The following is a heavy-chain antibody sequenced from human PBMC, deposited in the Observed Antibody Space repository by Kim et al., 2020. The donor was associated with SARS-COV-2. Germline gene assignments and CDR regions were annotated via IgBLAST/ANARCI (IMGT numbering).Heavy chain of an antibody. J-gene: IGHJ4*02. CDR2: ISSSSSYI. V-gene: IGHV3-21*01. CDR3: AREDYDSSGYYSVNYFDY. D-gene: IGHD3-22*01. CDR1: GFTFSSYS. Sequence: GGSLRLSCAASGFTFSSYSMNWVRQAPGKGLEWVSSISSSSSYIYYADSVKGRFTISRDNAKNSLYLQMNSLRAEDTAVYYCAREDYDSSGYYSVNYFDYWGQGTLVTVSS.